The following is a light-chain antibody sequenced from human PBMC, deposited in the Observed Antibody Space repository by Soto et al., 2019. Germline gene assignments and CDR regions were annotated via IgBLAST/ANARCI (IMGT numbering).Light chain of an antibody. J-gene: IGKJ3*01. CDR3: QHRSGFT. Sequence: EIVLTQSPATLSLSPEERATQTCRASQSVNIYLAWYQQKPGQAPRLLIYDASNRATGIPARFSGSGSGTDFTLTISSLEPEDFAVYYCQHRSGFTFGPGTKGISN. V-gene: IGKV3-11*01. CDR2: DAS. CDR1: QSVNIY.